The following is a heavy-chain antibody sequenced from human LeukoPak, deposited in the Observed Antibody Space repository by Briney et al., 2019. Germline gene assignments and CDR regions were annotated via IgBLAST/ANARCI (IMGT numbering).Heavy chain of an antibody. CDR3: ARDGYGSGSYLNY. V-gene: IGHV3-30-3*01. CDR1: GFTFSSYA. Sequence: GGSLRLSCAASGFTFSSYAMHWVRQAPGKGLEWVAVISYDGSNKYYADSVKGRFTISRDNSKDTLYLQMNSLRAEDTAVYYCARDGYGSGSYLNYWGQGTLVTVSS. J-gene: IGHJ4*02. CDR2: ISYDGSNK. D-gene: IGHD3-10*01.